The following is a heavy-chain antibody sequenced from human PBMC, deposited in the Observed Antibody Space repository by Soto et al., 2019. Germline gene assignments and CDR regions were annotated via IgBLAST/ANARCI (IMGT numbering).Heavy chain of an antibody. V-gene: IGHV3-30*18. J-gene: IGHJ6*01. D-gene: IGHD3-10*01. Sequence: GGSLRLSCAASGFTFSSYDMHWVRQAPGKGLEWVAVISYDGSNKYYADSVKGRFTIASDNSKNTLYLHINSLRAEDTAVYYCAKDEGARVSTRGDYYYYCGMDFWGRGTTVTVSS. CDR1: GFTFSSYD. CDR3: AKDEGARVSTRGDYYYYCGMDF. CDR2: ISYDGSNK.